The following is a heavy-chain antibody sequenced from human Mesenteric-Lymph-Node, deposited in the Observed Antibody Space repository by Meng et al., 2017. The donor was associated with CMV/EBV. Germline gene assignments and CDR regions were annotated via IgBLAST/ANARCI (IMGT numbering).Heavy chain of an antibody. V-gene: IGHV1-69*05. J-gene: IGHJ6*02. CDR1: GDSFSSHA. D-gene: IGHD3-10*01. CDR3: ARTPMNRGVIKYGLDV. CDR2: IIPMFGTA. Sequence: SVKVSCKVSGDSFSSHAISWVRQAPGQGLEWMGGIIPMFGTAKYAQKLQGRVTITTDEPSSTVYMELSSLRSDDTAVYYCARTPMNRGVIKYGLDVWGQGTTVTVSS.